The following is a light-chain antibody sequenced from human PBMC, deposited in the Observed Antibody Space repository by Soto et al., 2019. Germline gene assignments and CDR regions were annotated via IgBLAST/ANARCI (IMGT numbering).Light chain of an antibody. Sequence: EIVMTQSPATLSVSPGERATLSCRANQSVSSNLAWYQQKPGQAPRLVIYGASTRATGLPARFSGSGSGTEFTLTISSLQSEDFAVYYCQQYNNWPQTFGQGTKVEIK. CDR2: GAS. J-gene: IGKJ1*01. CDR1: QSVSSN. CDR3: QQYNNWPQT. V-gene: IGKV3-15*01.